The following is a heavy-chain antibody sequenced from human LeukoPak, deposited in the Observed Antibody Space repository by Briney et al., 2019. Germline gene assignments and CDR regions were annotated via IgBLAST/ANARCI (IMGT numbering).Heavy chain of an antibody. CDR3: GRDIWSGYQGGYDY. CDR2: INRDGSST. V-gene: IGHV3-74*01. CDR1: GFTFSSYW. D-gene: IGHD3-3*01. Sequence: GGSLRLSCAASGFTFSSYWMHWVRQAPGKGLVWVSRINRDGSSTSYADSVKGRFTSSRDNAKNTLYLQMNSLRAEDTAVYYCGRDIWSGYQGGYDYWGQGTLVTVSS. J-gene: IGHJ4*02.